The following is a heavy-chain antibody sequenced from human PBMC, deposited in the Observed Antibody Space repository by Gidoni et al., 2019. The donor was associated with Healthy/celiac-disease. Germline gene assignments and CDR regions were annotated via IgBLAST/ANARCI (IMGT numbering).Heavy chain of an antibody. J-gene: IGHJ4*02. CDR2: IRSKAYGGTT. CDR1: GFTFGDYA. CDR3: TNGGNRFHDY. V-gene: IGHV3-49*04. D-gene: IGHD2-15*01. Sequence: EVQLEESGGGLVQPGRSLRLSCTASGFTFGDYAMSWVRQAPGKGLEWVGFIRSKAYGGTTEYAASVKGRFTISRDDSKSIAYLQMNSLKTEDTAVYYCTNGGNRFHDYWGQGTLVTVSS.